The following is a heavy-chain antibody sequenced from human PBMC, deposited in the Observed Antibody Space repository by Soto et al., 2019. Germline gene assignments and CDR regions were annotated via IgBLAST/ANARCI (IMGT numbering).Heavy chain of an antibody. CDR1: GGSFSGYY. Sequence: SETLSLTCAVYGGSFSGYYWSWISKPPGKGLEWIGEINHSGSTNYNPSLKSRVTISVDTSKNQFSLKLSSVTAADTAVYYCARILGYCSSTSCEENYYYYMDVWGKGTTVTVSS. D-gene: IGHD2-2*01. V-gene: IGHV4-34*01. J-gene: IGHJ6*03. CDR2: INHSGST. CDR3: ARILGYCSSTSCEENYYYYMDV.